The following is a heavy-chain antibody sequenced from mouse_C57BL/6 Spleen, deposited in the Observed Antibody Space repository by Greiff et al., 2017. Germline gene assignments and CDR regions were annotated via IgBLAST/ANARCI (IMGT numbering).Heavy chain of an antibody. V-gene: IGHV5-4*01. Sequence: EVQVVESGGGLVKPGGSLKLSCAASGFTFSSYALSWVRQTPEKRLAWVATISDGGSYTYYPDNVQGRFTISRDNAKNNLYLQMSHLKYEDTAMYYCARGDGYYDYWGQGTTLTVSS. CDR3: ARGDGYYDY. J-gene: IGHJ2*01. CDR2: ISDGGSYT. D-gene: IGHD2-3*01. CDR1: GFTFSSYA.